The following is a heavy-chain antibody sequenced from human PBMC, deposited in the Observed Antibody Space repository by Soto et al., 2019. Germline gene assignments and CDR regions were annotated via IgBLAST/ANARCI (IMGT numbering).Heavy chain of an antibody. J-gene: IGHJ4*02. CDR3: ARTGFWSGYRVVDY. Sequence: QLQLQESGPGLVRPSETLSLTCTVSGGSISSSSSYWGWIRQPPGKGLEWIGSINYSVSTYYNQSLHSRITLSVDTAKNQFSLRLSSVIAADTAVYCWARTGFWSGYRVVDYWGQGTLVTVSS. CDR2: INYSVST. D-gene: IGHD3-3*01. V-gene: IGHV4-39*01. CDR1: GGSISSSSSY.